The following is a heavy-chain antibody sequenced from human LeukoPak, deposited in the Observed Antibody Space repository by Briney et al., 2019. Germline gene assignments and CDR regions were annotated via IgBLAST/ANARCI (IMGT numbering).Heavy chain of an antibody. D-gene: IGHD5-12*01. CDR2: IYYSGST. Sequence: SETLSLTCTVSGGSISSYYCSWIRQPPGKGLEWIGYIYYSGSTNYNPSLKSRVTMSVDTSKNQFSLKLSSVTAADTAVYYCAGDKSGYAGFGYWGQGTLVTVSS. J-gene: IGHJ4*02. CDR1: GGSISSYY. V-gene: IGHV4-59*08. CDR3: AGDKSGYAGFGY.